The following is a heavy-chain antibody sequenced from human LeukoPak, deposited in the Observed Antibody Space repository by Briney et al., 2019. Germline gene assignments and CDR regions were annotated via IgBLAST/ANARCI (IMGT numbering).Heavy chain of an antibody. CDR2: INPNSGGT. J-gene: IGHJ4*02. CDR1: GYTFTGHY. V-gene: IGHV1-2*02. D-gene: IGHD3-22*01. CDR3: ARARPGGIVVVI. Sequence: ASVKVSCKASGYTFTGHYMHWVRQAPGQGLEWMGWINPNSGGTNYAQKFQGRVTMTRDTSISTAYMELSRLRSYDTAVYYCARARPGGIVVVIWGQGTLVTVSS.